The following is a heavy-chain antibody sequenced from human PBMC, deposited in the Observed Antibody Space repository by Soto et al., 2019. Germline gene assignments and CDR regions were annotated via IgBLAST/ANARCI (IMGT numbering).Heavy chain of an antibody. Sequence: SETLSLTCTFSASSVSSGTCYWSWIRQPPWKGLEWIGYIYYSGSTNYNPSLKSRVTISVDTSKNQFSLKLSSVTAADTAVYLCARLRYCSSISCYGAFDFWGQGTMAPVSS. CDR2: IYYSGST. CDR3: ARLRYCSSISCYGAFDF. D-gene: IGHD2-2*01. J-gene: IGHJ3*01. CDR1: ASSVSSGTCY. V-gene: IGHV4-61*01.